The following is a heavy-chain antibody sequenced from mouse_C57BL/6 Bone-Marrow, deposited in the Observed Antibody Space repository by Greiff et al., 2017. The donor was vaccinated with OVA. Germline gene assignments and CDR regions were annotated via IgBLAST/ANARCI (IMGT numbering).Heavy chain of an antibody. Sequence: VQLQQPGAELVKPGASVKLSCKASGYTFTSYWMQWVKQRPGQGLEWIGEIDPSDSYTNYNQKFKGKATLTVDTSSSTAYMQLSSLTSEDSAVYDGARGRMVTTMDYGGQGTSVTVSS. CDR3: ARGRMVTTMDY. CDR2: IDPSDSYT. V-gene: IGHV1-50*01. J-gene: IGHJ4*01. CDR1: GYTFTSYW. D-gene: IGHD2-2*01.